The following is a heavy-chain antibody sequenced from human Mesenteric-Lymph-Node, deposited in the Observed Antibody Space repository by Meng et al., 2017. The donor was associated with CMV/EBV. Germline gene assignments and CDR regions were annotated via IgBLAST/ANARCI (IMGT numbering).Heavy chain of an antibody. J-gene: IGHJ3*02. CDR2: IYYSGST. D-gene: IGHD1-26*01. CDR3: ARDHGGTYLEAFDI. CDR1: GGSVSSGSYY. Sequence: SETLSLTCTVSGGSVSSGSYYWSWIRQPPGKGLEWIGYIYYSGSTNYNPSLKSRVTISVDTSKNQFSLKLSSVTAADTAVYYCARDHGGTYLEAFDIWGQGTMVTVSS. V-gene: IGHV4-61*01.